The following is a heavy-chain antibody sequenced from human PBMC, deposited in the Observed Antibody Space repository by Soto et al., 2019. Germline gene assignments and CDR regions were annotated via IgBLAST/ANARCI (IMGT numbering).Heavy chain of an antibody. V-gene: IGHV5-51*01. CDR2: IYLGDSDT. CDR3: ARQGRIYSSSSPPYYYGMDV. D-gene: IGHD6-6*01. J-gene: IGHJ6*02. CDR1: GYSFTNYW. Sequence: GESLKISCKGSGYSFTNYWIGWVRQMPGKGLEWMGTIYLGDSDTRYSPSFQGRVTISADKSISAACLQWGSLKASDTAMYYCARQGRIYSSSSPPYYYGMDVWGQGTTVTVSS.